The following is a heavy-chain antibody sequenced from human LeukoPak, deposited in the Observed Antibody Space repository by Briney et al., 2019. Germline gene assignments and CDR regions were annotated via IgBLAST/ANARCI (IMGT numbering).Heavy chain of an antibody. D-gene: IGHD3-22*01. J-gene: IGHJ4*02. Sequence: GASVKVSCKASGYTFTGYYMHWVRQAPGQGLEWMGWINPDSGGTNYAQEFQGRVTMTRDTSISTAYMELSRLRSDDTAVYYCALQDSSGYYCFDYWGQGTLVTVSS. CDR3: ALQDSSGYYCFDY. CDR2: INPDSGGT. CDR1: GYTFTGYY. V-gene: IGHV1-2*02.